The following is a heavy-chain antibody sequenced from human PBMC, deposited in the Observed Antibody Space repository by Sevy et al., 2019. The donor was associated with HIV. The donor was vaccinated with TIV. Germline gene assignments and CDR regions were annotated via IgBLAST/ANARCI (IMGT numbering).Heavy chain of an antibody. D-gene: IGHD6-6*01. CDR2: IYYSGST. V-gene: IGHV4-59*01. Sequence: SETLSLTCTVSGGSISSYYWSWIRQPPGKGLEWIGYIYYSGSTNYNPSLKSRVTISVDTSKNQFSLKLSSVTAADTAVYYCARGGGIAARPGRAGTHKNYYYYYGMDVRGQGTTVTVSS. J-gene: IGHJ6*02. CDR1: GGSISSYY. CDR3: ARGGGIAARPGRAGTHKNYYYYYGMDV.